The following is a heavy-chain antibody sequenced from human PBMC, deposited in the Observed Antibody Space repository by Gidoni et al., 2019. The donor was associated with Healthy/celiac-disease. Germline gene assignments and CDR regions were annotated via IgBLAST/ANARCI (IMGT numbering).Heavy chain of an antibody. J-gene: IGHJ4*02. Sequence: EVQLLESGGGLVQPGGSLRLSCAAAGFTFSRYAMSWFRQAPGKGLEWVSAISGSGGSKYYADSVKGRFTISRDNSKNTLYLQMNSLRAEDTAVYYCAKLAGYSSGWYVDYWGQGTLVTVSS. D-gene: IGHD6-19*01. CDR1: GFTFSRYA. CDR2: ISGSGGSK. V-gene: IGHV3-23*01. CDR3: AKLAGYSSGWYVDY.